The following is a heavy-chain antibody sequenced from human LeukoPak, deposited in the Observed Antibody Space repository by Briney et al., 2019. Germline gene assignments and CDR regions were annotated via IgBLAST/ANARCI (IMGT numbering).Heavy chain of an antibody. Sequence: PGGSLRLSCAASGFTFSNDAMSWARQAPGKGLEWVSAISGSGGSTYYADSVKGRFTISRDNSKNTLYLQMNSLRAEDTAVYYCTKGTIWLPFDYWGQGTLVTVSS. J-gene: IGHJ4*02. CDR3: TKGTIWLPFDY. V-gene: IGHV3-23*01. CDR2: ISGSGGST. CDR1: GFTFSNDA. D-gene: IGHD5-18*01.